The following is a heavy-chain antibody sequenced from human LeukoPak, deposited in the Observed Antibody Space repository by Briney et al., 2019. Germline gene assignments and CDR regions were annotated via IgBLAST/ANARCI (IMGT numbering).Heavy chain of an antibody. D-gene: IGHD4-23*01. CDR1: GFSFSTYW. Sequence: PGGSLKLSCVASGFSFSTYWMSWVRQAPGKGLEWVSSISSSSSYIYYADSVKGRFTISRDNAKNSLYLQMNSLRAEDTAVYYCARGGSAYGGNPYRFDYWGQGTLVTVSS. CDR3: ARGGSAYGGNPYRFDY. J-gene: IGHJ4*02. CDR2: ISSSSSYI. V-gene: IGHV3-21*01.